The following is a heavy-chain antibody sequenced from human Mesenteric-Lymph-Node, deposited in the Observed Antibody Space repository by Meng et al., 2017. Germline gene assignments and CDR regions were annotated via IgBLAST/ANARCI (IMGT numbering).Heavy chain of an antibody. J-gene: IGHJ3*02. Sequence: GESLKISCAASGFTFTAHWMSWVRQPPGKGLEWVANIAQDGGEKYYVDSVKGRFTISRDNARNSLYLQMNNLRVEDTAVYYCARFIVGATYAFDIWGQGTMVTVSS. V-gene: IGHV3-7*03. CDR1: GFTFTAHW. CDR3: ARFIVGATYAFDI. D-gene: IGHD1-26*01. CDR2: IAQDGGEK.